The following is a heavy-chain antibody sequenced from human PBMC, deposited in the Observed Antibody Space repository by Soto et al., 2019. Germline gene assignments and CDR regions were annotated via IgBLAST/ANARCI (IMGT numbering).Heavy chain of an antibody. CDR1: GASISSGY. J-gene: IGHJ4*02. D-gene: IGHD3-10*01. CDR3: ARSGVDDSPSYFGFNFDH. Sequence: QVQLQESGPGLVKHSQTLSLTCAVSGASISSGYWSWIRQSPDKGLEWIGYIYYDGRTHYNPSVRSRVTTPVDTSNNQFSLILTSVTAADTAVYYCARSGVDDSPSYFGFNFDHWGQGSLVTVSS. CDR2: IYYDGRT. V-gene: IGHV4-30-4*01.